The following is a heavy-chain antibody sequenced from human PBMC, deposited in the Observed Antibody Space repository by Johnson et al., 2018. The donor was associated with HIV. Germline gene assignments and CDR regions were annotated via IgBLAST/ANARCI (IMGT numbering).Heavy chain of an antibody. CDR1: GFTFDAYN. Sequence: QVQLVESGGGVVRPGGSLRLSCAASGFTFDAYNLHWVRHAPGRGLEWLAFLSYSGSDTYYVASVKGRFTVSRDNSENTLFLQMNSLRDEDTAVYYCAQERTAMVTPFDAWGQGTRVTVSS. V-gene: IGHV3-30*18. J-gene: IGHJ3*01. D-gene: IGHD5-18*01. CDR2: LSYSGSDT. CDR3: AQERTAMVTPFDA.